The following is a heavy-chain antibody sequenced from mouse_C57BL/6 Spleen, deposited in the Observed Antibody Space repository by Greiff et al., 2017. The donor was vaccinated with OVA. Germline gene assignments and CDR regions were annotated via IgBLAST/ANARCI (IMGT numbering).Heavy chain of an antibody. CDR1: GYTFTSYW. J-gene: IGHJ3*01. V-gene: IGHV1-50*01. D-gene: IGHD2-5*01. CDR2: IDPSDSYP. Sequence: QVHVKQPGAELVKPGASVKLSCKASGYTFTSYWMQWVNQRPGQGLEWIGEIDPSDSYPNYNQKFKGKATLTVDTSSSTAYMQLSSLTSEDSAVYYCARSCYFDYSTTKTWIAYWGQGTLVTVSA. CDR3: ARSCYFDYSTTKTWIAY.